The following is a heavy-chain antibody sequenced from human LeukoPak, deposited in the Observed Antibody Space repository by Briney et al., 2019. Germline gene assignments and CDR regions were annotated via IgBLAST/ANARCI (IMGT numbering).Heavy chain of an antibody. V-gene: IGHV1-8*01. J-gene: IGHJ4*02. D-gene: IGHD6-19*01. CDR1: GYTFTSYD. Sequence: ASVKVSCKASGYTFTSYDINWVPQATGQGLEWMGWMNPNSGNTGYAQKFQGRVTMTRNTSISTAYMELSSLRSEDTAVYYCARVTSSGWYWLGYWGQGTLVTVSS. CDR3: ARVTSSGWYWLGY. CDR2: MNPNSGNT.